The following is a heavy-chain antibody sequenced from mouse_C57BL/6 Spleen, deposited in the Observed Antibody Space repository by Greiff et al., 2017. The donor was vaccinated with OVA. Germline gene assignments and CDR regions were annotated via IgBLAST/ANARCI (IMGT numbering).Heavy chain of an antibody. V-gene: IGHV3-6*01. Sequence: EVQLQQSGPGLVKPSQSLSLTCSVTGYSITSGYYWNWIRQFPGNKLEWMGYISYDGSNNYNPSPKNRITITRDTSKNQFVLKLNSVTTEDTATYYCARWGPDDGYPPYYFDYWGQGTTLTVSS. CDR2: ISYDGSN. D-gene: IGHD2-3*01. CDR1: GYSITSGYY. CDR3: ARWGPDDGYPPYYFDY. J-gene: IGHJ2*01.